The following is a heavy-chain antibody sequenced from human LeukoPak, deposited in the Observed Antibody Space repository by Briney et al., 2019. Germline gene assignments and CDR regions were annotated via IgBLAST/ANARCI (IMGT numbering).Heavy chain of an antibody. CDR3: ARDLDYYESSGYYSTNTD. Sequence: GGSLRLSCVTSGFSFSTYAMHWVRQAPGKGREWVAVISDDGNGDYYADSVKGRFTISRDDPKNTLYLQMNSLRVEDTAMYYCARDLDYYESSGYYSTNTDWGQGTLVTVSS. J-gene: IGHJ4*02. CDR1: GFSFSTYA. D-gene: IGHD3-22*01. CDR2: ISDDGNGD. V-gene: IGHV3-30-3*01.